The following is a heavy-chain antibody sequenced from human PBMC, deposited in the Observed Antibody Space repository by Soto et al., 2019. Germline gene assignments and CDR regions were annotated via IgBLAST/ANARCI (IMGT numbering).Heavy chain of an antibody. V-gene: IGHV4-4*07. CDR3: ARVDYDILTGYYYFDY. CDR2: IYTSGST. Sequence: SETLSLTCTVSGGSISSYYWSWIRQPAGKGLEWIGRIYTSGSTNYNPSLKSRVTMSVDTSKNQFSLKLSSVTAADTAVYYCARVDYDILTGYYYFDYWGQGTLVT. J-gene: IGHJ4*02. CDR1: GGSISSYY. D-gene: IGHD3-9*01.